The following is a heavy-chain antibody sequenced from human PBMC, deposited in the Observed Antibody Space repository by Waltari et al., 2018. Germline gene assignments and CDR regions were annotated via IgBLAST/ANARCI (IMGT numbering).Heavy chain of an antibody. J-gene: IGHJ3*01. CDR2: IIPLFGTA. CDR1: GSPFSSKG. Sequence: QVQLVQSGAEVQKPGASVKVAFKASGSPFSSKGISRVRQAPGKGLEWMGRIIPLFGTANYAQTLQGRVTITADTSTGTAYVELRSLRSEDTDMYYCARGSVTAKIAFDLWGQGTMVTVSS. D-gene: IGHD2-21*02. CDR3: ARGSVTAKIAFDL. V-gene: IGHV1-69*14.